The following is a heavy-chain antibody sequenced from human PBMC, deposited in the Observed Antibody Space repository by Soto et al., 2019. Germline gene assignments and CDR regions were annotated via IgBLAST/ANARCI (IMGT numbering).Heavy chain of an antibody. D-gene: IGHD6-13*01. Sequence: QVQLVQSGAEVKKPGSSVKVSCKASGGTFSSYAISWVRQAPGQGLEWMGGIIPIFGTANYAQKFQGRVTITAEESTSTAYMELSSLRSEDTAVYYCARGDNSSSWYYYYYYGMDVWGQGTTVTVSS. CDR1: GGTFSSYA. J-gene: IGHJ6*02. CDR2: IIPIFGTA. V-gene: IGHV1-69*01. CDR3: ARGDNSSSWYYYYYYGMDV.